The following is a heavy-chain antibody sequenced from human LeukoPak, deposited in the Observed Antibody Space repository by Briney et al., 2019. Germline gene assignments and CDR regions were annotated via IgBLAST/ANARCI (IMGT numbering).Heavy chain of an antibody. Sequence: SETLSLTCTVSGGSISSYYWSWIRQPAGKGLEWIGRIYTSGSTNYNPSLKSRVTMSVDTSKNQFSLKLSSVTAADTAVYYCAKSELLVVPAAIGRYYFDYWGQGTLVTVSS. CDR3: AKSELLVVPAAIGRYYFDY. J-gene: IGHJ4*02. CDR2: IYTSGST. CDR1: GGSISSYY. D-gene: IGHD2-2*01. V-gene: IGHV4-4*07.